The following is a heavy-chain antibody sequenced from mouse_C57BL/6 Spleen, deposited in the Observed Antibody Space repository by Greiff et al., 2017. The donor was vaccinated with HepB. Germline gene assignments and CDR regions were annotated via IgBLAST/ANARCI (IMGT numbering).Heavy chain of an antibody. CDR3: ARDSNYSSCDSY. CDR2: ISSGSSTI. J-gene: IGHJ3*01. D-gene: IGHD2-5*01. Sequence: DVKLVESGGGLVKPGGSLKLSCAASGFTFSDYGMHWVRQAPEKGLEWVAYISSGSSTIYYADTVKGRFTISRDNAKNTLFLQMTSLRSEDTAIYYCARDSNYSSCDSYWGQGTLVTVSA. V-gene: IGHV5-17*01. CDR1: GFTFSDYG.